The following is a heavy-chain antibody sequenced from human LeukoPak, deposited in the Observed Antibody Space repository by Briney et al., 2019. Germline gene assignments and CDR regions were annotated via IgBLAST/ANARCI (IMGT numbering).Heavy chain of an antibody. CDR1: GGSFSGYY. D-gene: IGHD6-13*01. CDR3: ARASNLAAAGTYYFDY. J-gene: IGHJ4*02. V-gene: IGHV4-34*01. CDR2: INHSGST. Sequence: PSETLSLTCAVYGGSFSGYYWSWIRQPPGKGLEWIGEINHSGSTNYNPSLKSRVTISVDTSKNQFSLKLSSVTAADTAVYYCARASNLAAAGTYYFDYWGQGTLVTVSS.